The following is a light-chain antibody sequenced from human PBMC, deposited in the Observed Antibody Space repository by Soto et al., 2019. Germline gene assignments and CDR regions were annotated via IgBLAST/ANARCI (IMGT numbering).Light chain of an antibody. CDR2: KAS. J-gene: IGKJ1*01. CDR3: QQYGNSPQT. CDR1: HSVNSW. Sequence: DIQLTQSPSTLAASVGDRVTITCRASHSVNSWLAWFQQKPGKAPKLLIYKASTLESGVPSRFSGSGSGTDFTLTISRLEPEDFAVYYCQQYGNSPQTFGQGTKVDIK. V-gene: IGKV1-5*03.